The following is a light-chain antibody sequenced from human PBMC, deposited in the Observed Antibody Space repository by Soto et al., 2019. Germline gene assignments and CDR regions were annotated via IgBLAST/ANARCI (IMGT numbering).Light chain of an antibody. V-gene: IGKV3-15*01. CDR1: QSVRSS. Sequence: IVMTQSPASLSLSPCGRASLSCRASQSVRSSLAWYQQKPGQAPRLLIYEATTRATGIPARFSGSGSGTEFTLTISSLQSEDFAVYYCQQYSNWPRTFGQGTKVDIK. CDR3: QQYSNWPRT. J-gene: IGKJ1*01. CDR2: EAT.